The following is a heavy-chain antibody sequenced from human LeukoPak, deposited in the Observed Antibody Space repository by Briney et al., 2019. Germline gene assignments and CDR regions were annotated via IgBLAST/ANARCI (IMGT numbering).Heavy chain of an antibody. J-gene: IGHJ6*02. CDR2: ISYDGSNK. V-gene: IGHV3-30-3*01. CDR1: GFTFSSYA. D-gene: IGHD6-19*01. Sequence: PGGSLRLSCAASGFTFSSYAMHWVRQAPGKGLEWVAVISYDGSNKYYADSVKGRFTISRDNSKNTLYLQMNSLRAEDTAVYYCARDLEQWLVYYSSSSGRAVGAQGTTATASS. CDR3: ARDLEQWLVYYSSSSGRAV.